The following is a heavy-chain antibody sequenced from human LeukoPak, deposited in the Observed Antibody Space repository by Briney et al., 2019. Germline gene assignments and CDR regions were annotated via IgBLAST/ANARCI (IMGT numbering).Heavy chain of an antibody. CDR1: GFTFSNYW. Sequence: GGSLRLSCAASGFTFSNYWMSWVRQAPGKGLEWVANIQDDGSGKYYVDSVKGRLTISRDNAEKTLYLQMNSLRAEDTAVYYCARYSGNSYSFHYWGQGTLVTVSS. V-gene: IGHV3-7*05. CDR3: ARYSGNSYSFHY. CDR2: IQDDGSGK. D-gene: IGHD1-26*01. J-gene: IGHJ4*02.